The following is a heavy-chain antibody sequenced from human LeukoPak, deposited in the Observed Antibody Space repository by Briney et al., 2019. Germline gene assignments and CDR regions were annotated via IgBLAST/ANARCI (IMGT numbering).Heavy chain of an antibody. Sequence: GGSLRLSCAASGFTFSDYVMIWVRQAPGKGLEWVSGITASGDRTYYADSVKGRFTISRDNSKNTLYLQIISLRAEDTAVYYCAKSTYWTNPYYFDYWGQGTLVTVSS. J-gene: IGHJ4*02. CDR1: GFTFSDYV. V-gene: IGHV3-23*01. CDR2: ITASGDRT. CDR3: AKSTYWTNPYYFDY. D-gene: IGHD2-8*01.